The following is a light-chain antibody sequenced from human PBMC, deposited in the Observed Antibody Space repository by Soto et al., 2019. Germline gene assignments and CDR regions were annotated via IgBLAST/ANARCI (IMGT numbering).Light chain of an antibody. J-gene: IGLJ1*01. Sequence: QSVLTQPASVSGSPGQSITISCAGTSSDVGGFNYVSWYQHHPGKAPKLIIYEVSNRPSGISDRFYGSKSGNTASLTISGLQAEDEADYHCASYTSTTSLVFGTGNKVTVL. CDR1: SSDVGGFNY. CDR3: ASYTSTTSLV. CDR2: EVS. V-gene: IGLV2-14*01.